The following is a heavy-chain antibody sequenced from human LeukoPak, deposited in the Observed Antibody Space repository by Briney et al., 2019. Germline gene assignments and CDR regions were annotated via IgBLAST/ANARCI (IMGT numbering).Heavy chain of an antibody. Sequence: GGSLRLSCAASGFTFSSFAMTWVRQAPGKRLEWVSLISASGSPTYYADSVKGRFTISRDNSKNTLYLQMNSLRADDTTVYAKGRGSWPCYFDYWGQGTLVTVSS. J-gene: IGHJ4*02. CDR1: GFTFSSFA. D-gene: IGHD6-13*01. V-gene: IGHV3-23*01. CDR3: GRGSWPCYFDY. CDR2: ISASGSPT.